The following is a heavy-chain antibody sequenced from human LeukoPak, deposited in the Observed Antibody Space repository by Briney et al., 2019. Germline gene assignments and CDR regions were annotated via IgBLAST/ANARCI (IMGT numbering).Heavy chain of an antibody. CDR2: INPNSGGT. V-gene: IGHV1-2*02. J-gene: IGHJ4*02. CDR3: ARGRYCSETSCSDFDS. D-gene: IGHD2-2*01. Sequence: ASVKVSCKASGYTLTDYYMHWVRQAPGPGLEWMGWINPNSGGTDYAQKFQGRVTMIRDTSISTAYMELSRLTSDDTAVCYCARGRYCSETSCSDFDSWGQGTLVTVSS. CDR1: GYTLTDYY.